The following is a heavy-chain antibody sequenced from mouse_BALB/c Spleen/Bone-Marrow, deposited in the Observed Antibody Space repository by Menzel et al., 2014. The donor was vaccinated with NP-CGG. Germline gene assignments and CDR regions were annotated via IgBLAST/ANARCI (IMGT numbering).Heavy chain of an antibody. CDR2: INPGSGST. CDR1: GYAFTNYL. J-gene: IGHJ4*01. V-gene: IGHV1-54*01. Sequence: VKLVESGAELVRPGTSVKVSCKASGYAFTNYLIEWVKQRPGQGLEWIGVINPGSGSTNYNEKFKGKATLTADKSSSTAYMQLSSLTSDDSAVYFCARDGDYDEGYAMDYWGQGTSVTVSS. CDR3: ARDGDYDEGYAMDY. D-gene: IGHD2-4*01.